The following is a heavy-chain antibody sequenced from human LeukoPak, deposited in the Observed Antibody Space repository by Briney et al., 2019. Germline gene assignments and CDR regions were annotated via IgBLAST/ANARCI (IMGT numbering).Heavy chain of an antibody. CDR3: ARGRLGYCSSTSCYEYDP. V-gene: IGHV1-3*01. J-gene: IGHJ5*02. CDR2: INAGNGNT. D-gene: IGHD2-2*01. CDR1: GYTFTSYA. Sequence: ASVKVSRKASGYTFTSYAMHWVRQAPGQRLEWMGWINAGNGNTKYSQKFQGRVTITRDTSASTAYMELSSLRSEDTAVYYCARGRLGYCSSTSCYEYDPWGQGTLVTVSS.